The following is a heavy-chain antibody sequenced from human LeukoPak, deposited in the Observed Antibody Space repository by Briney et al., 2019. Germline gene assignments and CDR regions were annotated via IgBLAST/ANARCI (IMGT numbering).Heavy chain of an antibody. CDR3: ARGVLESYYDSSGYSNFDY. V-gene: IGHV1-18*01. Sequence: ASVKVSCEASGYTFTSYGISWVRQAPGQGLEWMGWISAYNGNTNYAQKLQGRVTMTTDTSTSTAYMELRSLRSEDTAVYYCARGVLESYYDSSGYSNFDYWGQGTLVTVSS. CDR2: ISAYNGNT. J-gene: IGHJ4*02. D-gene: IGHD3-22*01. CDR1: GYTFTSYG.